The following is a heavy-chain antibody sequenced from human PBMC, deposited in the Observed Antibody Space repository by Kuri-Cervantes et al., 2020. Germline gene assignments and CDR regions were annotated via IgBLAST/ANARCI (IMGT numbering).Heavy chain of an antibody. J-gene: IGHJ4*02. D-gene: IGHD6-13*01. CDR3: VRGSSSSWYPQENDF. V-gene: IGHV3-21*01. CDR2: ISSSSSYI. Sequence: GESLKISCAASGFTFSSYSMNWVRQAPGKGLEWVSSISSSSSYIYYADSVKGRFTISRDNAKNSLYLQMNNLRVDDTGVYYCVRGSSSSWYPQENDFWGQGTLVTVSS. CDR1: GFTFSSYS.